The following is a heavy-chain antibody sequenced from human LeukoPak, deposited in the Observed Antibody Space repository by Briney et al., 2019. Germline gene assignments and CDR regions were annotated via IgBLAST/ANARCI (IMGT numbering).Heavy chain of an antibody. Sequence: PGRSLRLSCAASGFTFDDYAMHWVRQARGKGLEWVSGFSWNSGRIGYADSVRGRFTISRDNPKNSLYLQMNGLRAEDTALYYCAKSRGLGELPFFYMLAFAIWGERSMVTVPS. V-gene: IGHV3-9*01. CDR3: AKSRGLGELPFFYMLAFAI. CDR1: GFTFDDYA. J-gene: IGHJ3*02. CDR2: FSWNSGRI. D-gene: IGHD1-26*01.